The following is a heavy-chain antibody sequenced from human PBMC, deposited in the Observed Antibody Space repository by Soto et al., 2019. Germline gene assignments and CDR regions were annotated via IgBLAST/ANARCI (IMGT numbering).Heavy chain of an antibody. J-gene: IGHJ6*03. CDR3: ARRGLGHDFWSGYSYYYYYMDV. CDR2: INHSGST. V-gene: IGHV4-34*01. CDR1: GRSFSGYY. D-gene: IGHD3-3*01. Sequence: SETLSLSCAVYGRSFSGYYWSWIRQPPGKGLEWIGEINHSGSTNYNPSLKSRVTISVDTSKNQFSLKLSSVTAADTAVYYCARRGLGHDFWSGYSYYYYYMDVWGKGTTVTVSS.